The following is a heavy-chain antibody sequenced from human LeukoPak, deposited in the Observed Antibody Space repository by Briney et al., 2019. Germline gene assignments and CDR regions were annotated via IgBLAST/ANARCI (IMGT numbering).Heavy chain of an antibody. CDR1: GGSISSYY. D-gene: IGHD6-25*01. CDR2: SYYSGST. V-gene: IGHV4-59*01. CDR3: AREQRLHRMDV. Sequence: SETLSLTCTVSGGSISSYYWSWIRQPPGKGLEWIGYSYYSGSTNYNPFLKSRVTISVDTSKNQFSLKLSSVTAADTAVYYCAREQRLHRMDVWGQGTTVTVSS. J-gene: IGHJ6*02.